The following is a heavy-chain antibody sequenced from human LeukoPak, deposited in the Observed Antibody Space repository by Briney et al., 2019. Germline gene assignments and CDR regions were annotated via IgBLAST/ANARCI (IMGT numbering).Heavy chain of an antibody. V-gene: IGHV3-23*01. CDR3: AKYTSGTSYRGLDQ. D-gene: IGHD3-10*01. CDR2: IIGSAVNT. CDR1: GLTFSSYG. Sequence: GGSLRLSCGASGLTFSSYGMSWVRQAPGKGLEWVSTIIGSAVNTYYADSVKGRFTISRDDSKNTVYLQMNSLRAEDTAVYSCAKYTSGTSYRGLDQWGQGTLVTVSS. J-gene: IGHJ4*02.